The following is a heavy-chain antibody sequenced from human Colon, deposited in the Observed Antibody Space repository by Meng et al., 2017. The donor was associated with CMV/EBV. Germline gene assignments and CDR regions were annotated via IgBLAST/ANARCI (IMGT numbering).Heavy chain of an antibody. CDR2: ISSVGTYI. J-gene: IGHJ2*01. D-gene: IGHD5-12*01. V-gene: IGHV3-21*01. CDR1: GFSFNNYR. Sequence: GGSLRLSCVGSGFSFNNYRMTWVRLPPGKGLEWVASISSVGTYISYADSAKGRFTISRDNAKNSLYLQINGLRAEDTAIYYCARERGGNLVATRLDFDLWGRGTLVTVSS. CDR3: ARERGGNLVATRLDFDL.